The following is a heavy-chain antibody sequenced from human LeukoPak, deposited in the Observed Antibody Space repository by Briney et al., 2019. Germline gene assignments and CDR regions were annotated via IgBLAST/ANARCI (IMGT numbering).Heavy chain of an antibody. CDR3: ARGQGTVTTH. D-gene: IGHD4-17*01. J-gene: IGHJ4*02. Sequence: PSETLSLTCAVSGGSFSGYYWTWIRQPPGEGLEWIGEINHSGSANYNPSLKSRVTISLDTSKNQFSLKLSSVTAADTAVYYCARGQGTVTTHWGQGTLVTVSS. CDR2: INHSGSA. V-gene: IGHV4-34*01. CDR1: GGSFSGYY.